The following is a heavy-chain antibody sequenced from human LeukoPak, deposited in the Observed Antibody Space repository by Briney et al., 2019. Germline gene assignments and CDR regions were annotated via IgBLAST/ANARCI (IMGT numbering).Heavy chain of an antibody. J-gene: IGHJ3*02. CDR2: IYYSGST. V-gene: IGHV4-59*12. CDR1: GGSISSYY. Sequence: SETLSLTCTVSGGSISSYYWSWIRQPPGKGLEWIGYIYYSGSTNYNPSLKSRVTMSVDTSKNQFSLKLSSVTAADTAVYYCARLYYDSSGYYRAFDIWGQGTMVTVSS. CDR3: ARLYYDSSGYYRAFDI. D-gene: IGHD3-22*01.